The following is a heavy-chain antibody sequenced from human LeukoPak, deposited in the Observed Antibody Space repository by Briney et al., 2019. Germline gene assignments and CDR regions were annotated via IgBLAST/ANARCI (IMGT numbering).Heavy chain of an antibody. CDR1: GGSVSSSSHY. Sequence: PSETLSLTCTVSGGSVSSSSHYWGWIRQSPGKGLEWIGSIYHNGNTYYNSSLKSRVTISVHTSENQFSLKLSSVTAADTAVYYCASYKTYYDSSGNPFDYWGQGTLVTVSS. D-gene: IGHD3-22*01. V-gene: IGHV4-39*07. J-gene: IGHJ4*02. CDR3: ASYKTYYDSSGNPFDY. CDR2: IYHNGNT.